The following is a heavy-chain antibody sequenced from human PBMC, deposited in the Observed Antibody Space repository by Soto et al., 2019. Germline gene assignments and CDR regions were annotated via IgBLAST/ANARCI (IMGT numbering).Heavy chain of an antibody. CDR2: ISSTSSTK. Sequence: AVGSLRLSCDDSGFTFSSHGMTWVRQAPGKGLEWVAFISSTSSTKNYADSVKGRFTISRDNTKNSLYLQMSSLRDEDTAVYYCARRITMVRGSYYYYGMDVWGQGTTVTVSS. CDR1: GFTFSSHG. D-gene: IGHD3-10*01. CDR3: ARRITMVRGSYYYYGMDV. J-gene: IGHJ6*02. V-gene: IGHV3-48*02.